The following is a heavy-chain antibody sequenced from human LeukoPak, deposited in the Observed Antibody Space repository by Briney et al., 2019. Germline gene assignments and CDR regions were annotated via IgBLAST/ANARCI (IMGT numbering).Heavy chain of an antibody. CDR2: IRSKAYGGTT. V-gene: IGHV3-49*03. CDR1: GFTFGDYA. D-gene: IGHD3-10*01. Sequence: AGGSLRLSCTGSGFTFGDYAMSWFRQAPGKGLEWVGFIRSKAYGGTTEYAASVKGRFTISRDDSKSIANRQMNSLKTEDTAVYYCTRGYGSGKNWFDPWGQGTLVTVSS. J-gene: IGHJ5*02. CDR3: TRGYGSGKNWFDP.